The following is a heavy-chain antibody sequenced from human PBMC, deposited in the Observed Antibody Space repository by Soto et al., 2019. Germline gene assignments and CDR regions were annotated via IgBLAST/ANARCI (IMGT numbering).Heavy chain of an antibody. Sequence: EVQLVESGGGLVQPGRSLRLSCAASGFTFDDYAMHWVRQAPGKGLEWVSGISWNSGSIGYADSVKGRFTISRDNAKNSLYLQINSLRAEDTALYYCAKDIYYYYGMDVWGQGTTVTVSS. V-gene: IGHV3-9*01. J-gene: IGHJ6*02. CDR3: AKDIYYYYGMDV. CDR2: ISWNSGSI. CDR1: GFTFDDYA.